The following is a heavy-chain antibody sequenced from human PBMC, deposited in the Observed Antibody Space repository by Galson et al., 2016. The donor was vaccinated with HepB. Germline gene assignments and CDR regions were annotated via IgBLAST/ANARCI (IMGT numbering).Heavy chain of an antibody. CDR2: ISYGGSNK. D-gene: IGHD3-3*01. CDR1: GFTFGNHG. J-gene: IGHJ6*02. CDR3: AKELRPPFGVILISYNMDV. Sequence: LRLSCAASGFTFGNHGMHWVRQAPGKGLEWVAVISYGGSNKYYADSVKGRFTISRDNSKNRLYLQMNSLRPEDTAVYFCAKELRPPFGVILISYNMDVWGQGTTGTVSS. V-gene: IGHV3-30*18.